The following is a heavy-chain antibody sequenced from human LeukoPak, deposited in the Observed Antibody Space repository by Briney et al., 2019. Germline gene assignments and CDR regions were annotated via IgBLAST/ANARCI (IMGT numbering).Heavy chain of an antibody. D-gene: IGHD2-2*01. CDR3: ARDRCSSTSCPYYYGMDV. V-gene: IGHV1-2*02. CDR1: GYTFTGYY. CDR2: INPNSGGT. Sequence: ASVTLSCKASGYTFTGYYMHWVRQAPGQGLEWMGWINPNSGGTNYAQKFQGRVTMTRDTSISTAYMELSRLRSDDTAVYYCARDRCSSTSCPYYYGMDVWAQGTTVTVSS. J-gene: IGHJ6*02.